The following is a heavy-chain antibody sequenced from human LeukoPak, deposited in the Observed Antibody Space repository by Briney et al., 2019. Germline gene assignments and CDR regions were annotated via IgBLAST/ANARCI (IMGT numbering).Heavy chain of an antibody. Sequence: SETLSLTCTVSSGSISSFYWSWIRQTPAKGLEWIGYIYYTGSTDHNPSLKSRVTISVDTSKNQISLQLNSVTAADTAMYYCARELYSGSDYWGQGTLVTVSS. CDR1: SGSISSFY. CDR3: ARELYSGSDY. CDR2: IYYTGST. D-gene: IGHD5-12*01. J-gene: IGHJ4*02. V-gene: IGHV4-59*01.